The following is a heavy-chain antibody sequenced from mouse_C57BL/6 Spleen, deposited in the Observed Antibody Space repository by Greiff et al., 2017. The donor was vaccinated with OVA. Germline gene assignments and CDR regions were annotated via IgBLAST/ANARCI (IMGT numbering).Heavy chain of an antibody. CDR3: ARHEEREYYGPYAMDY. J-gene: IGHJ4*01. V-gene: IGHV1-62-2*01. D-gene: IGHD1-2*01. CDR1: GYTFTEYT. Sequence: VKLQQSGAELVKPGASVKLSCKASGYTFTEYTIHWVKQRSGQGLEWIGWFYPGSGSIKYNEKFKDKATLTADKSSSTVYMELSRLTSEDSAVYFCARHEEREYYGPYAMDYWGQGTSVTVSS. CDR2: FYPGSGSI.